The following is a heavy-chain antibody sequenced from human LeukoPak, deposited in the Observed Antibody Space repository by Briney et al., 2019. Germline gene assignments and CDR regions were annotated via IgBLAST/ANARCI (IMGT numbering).Heavy chain of an antibody. CDR3: ARAKSDLGNLLDAFDI. V-gene: IGHV1-18*01. D-gene: IGHD7-27*01. J-gene: IGHJ3*02. CDR2: ISAYNGNT. CDR1: GYTFTSYG. Sequence: ASVKVSCKASGYTFTSYGISWVRQAPGQGLEWMGWISAYNGNTNYAQKLQGRVTMTTDTSTSTAYMELRSLRSDDTAVYYCARAKSDLGNLLDAFDIWGQGTMVTVSS.